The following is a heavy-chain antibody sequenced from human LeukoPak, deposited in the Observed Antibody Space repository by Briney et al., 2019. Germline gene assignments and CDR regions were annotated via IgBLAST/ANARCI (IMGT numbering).Heavy chain of an antibody. CDR2: INPNSGGT. Sequence: ASVKVPCKASGNTFTGYYMHWVRQAPGQGLEWMGWINPNSGGTNYAQKFQGRVTMTRDTSISTAYMELSSLSSDDTAVYYCARDLSGSYWVGFDYWGLGTIVTVSS. V-gene: IGHV1-2*02. CDR3: ARDLSGSYWVGFDY. J-gene: IGHJ4*02. D-gene: IGHD1-26*01. CDR1: GNTFTGYY.